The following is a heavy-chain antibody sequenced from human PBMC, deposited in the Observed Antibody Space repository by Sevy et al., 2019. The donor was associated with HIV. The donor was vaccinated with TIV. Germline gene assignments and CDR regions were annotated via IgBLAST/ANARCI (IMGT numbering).Heavy chain of an antibody. V-gene: IGHV3-30*04. CDR1: GFTFSRYS. CDR3: ALERLSSDVAEYFQN. J-gene: IGHJ1*01. CDR2: ISFDSGNK. D-gene: IGHD1-1*01. Sequence: GGSLRLSCAASGFTFSRYSMHWVRQAPGKGLEWVATISFDSGNKDYADSVKGRFTISRDNFQNSLFLQMNSLRPEDTAVYYCALERLSSDVAEYFQNWGQGTLVTVSS.